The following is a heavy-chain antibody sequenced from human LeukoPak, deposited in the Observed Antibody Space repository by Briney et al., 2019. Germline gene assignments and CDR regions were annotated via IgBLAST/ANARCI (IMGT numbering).Heavy chain of an antibody. V-gene: IGHV3-30-3*01. J-gene: IGHJ4*02. CDR2: ITSDGSNK. Sequence: GGSLRLSCAASGFTLSSYPMYWVRQAPGKGLEWVAIITSDGSNKFYADSVRGRFTISRDSFRNTLYLQMNGLIPEDTAVYYCARGLSGTYSLDYWGQGTLVTVSS. D-gene: IGHD3-3*01. CDR1: GFTLSSYP. CDR3: ARGLSGTYSLDY.